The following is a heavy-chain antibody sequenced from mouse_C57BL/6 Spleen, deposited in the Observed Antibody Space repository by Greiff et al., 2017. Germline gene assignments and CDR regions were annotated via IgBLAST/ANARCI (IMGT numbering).Heavy chain of an antibody. J-gene: IGHJ4*01. CDR2: IDPSDSET. Sequence: VQLQQPGAELVRPGSSVKLSCKASGYTFTSYWMHWVKQRPIQGLEWIGNIDPSDSETHYNQKFKDKDTLTVDKSSSTAYMQLSSLTSEYSAVYYVARGPWTVDYWGQGTSVTVSS. CDR3: ARGPWTVDY. CDR1: GYTFTSYW. V-gene: IGHV1-52*01.